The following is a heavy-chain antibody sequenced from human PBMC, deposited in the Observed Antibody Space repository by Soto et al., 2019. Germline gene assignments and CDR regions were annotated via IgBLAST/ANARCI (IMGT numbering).Heavy chain of an antibody. Sequence: QVQLQESGPGLVKPSETLSLTCTVSGGSISSYYWSWIRQPPGKGLEWIGYVYYSGSTNYNPSLKSRVTISVDPSKNQFSLKLCSVTAADTAVYYCARFNWYFDLWGRGTLVTVSS. J-gene: IGHJ2*01. CDR3: ARFNWYFDL. V-gene: IGHV4-59*08. CDR1: GGSISSYY. CDR2: VYYSGST.